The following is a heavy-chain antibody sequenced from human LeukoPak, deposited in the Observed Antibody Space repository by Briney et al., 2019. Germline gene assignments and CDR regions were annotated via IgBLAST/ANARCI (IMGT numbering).Heavy chain of an antibody. Sequence: GGSLRLSCAASGFMFSSNWMSWVRLAPGKGLEWVANIKEDGTETYYVDSVKGRFTISRDDAKNSLYLQMNSLRVEDTAVYYCAKEGRSLQTYWGQGTLVTVSS. CDR1: GFMFSSNW. CDR3: AKEGRSLQTY. J-gene: IGHJ4*02. V-gene: IGHV3-7*03. D-gene: IGHD5-24*01. CDR2: IKEDGTET.